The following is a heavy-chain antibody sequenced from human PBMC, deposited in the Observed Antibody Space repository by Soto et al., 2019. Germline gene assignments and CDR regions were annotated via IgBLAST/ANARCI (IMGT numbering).Heavy chain of an antibody. J-gene: IGHJ6*02. CDR1: GGTFSSYA. D-gene: IGHD2-15*01. V-gene: IGHV1-69*13. CDR3: ARHPGGRGYYYGMDV. CDR2: IIPIFGTA. Sequence: LVKVSCKASGGTFSSYAISWVRQAPGQGLEWMGGIIPIFGTANYAQKFQGRVTITADESTSTAYMELSSLRSEDTAVYYCARHPGGRGYYYGMDVWGQGTTVTV.